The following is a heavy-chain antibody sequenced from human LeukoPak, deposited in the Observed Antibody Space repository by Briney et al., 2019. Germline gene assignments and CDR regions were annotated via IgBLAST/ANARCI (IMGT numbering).Heavy chain of an antibody. V-gene: IGHV1-46*03. CDR3: ARELPISAATHAFDI. D-gene: IGHD2-2*01. J-gene: IGHJ3*02. Sequence: ASVKASCKASGYTFTSYYMHWVRQAPGQGLEWMGIINPSGGSTSYAQKFQGRVTMTRDTSTSTVYMELSSLRSEDTAVYYCARELPISAATHAFDIWGQGTMVTVSS. CDR2: INPSGGST. CDR1: GYTFTSYY.